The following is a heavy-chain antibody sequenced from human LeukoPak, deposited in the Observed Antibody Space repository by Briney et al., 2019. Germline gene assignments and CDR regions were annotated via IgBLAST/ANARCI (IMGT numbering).Heavy chain of an antibody. Sequence: PGGSLRLSCAASGFTFSSYAMSWVRQAPGKGLEWVSAISGSGGSTYYADSVQGRFTISRDNSKNTLFLQMNSLRAEDTAVYYCATHLQGYYGSGSYYGGYFDYWDQGTLVTVSS. CDR2: ISGSGGST. CDR3: ATHLQGYYGSGSYYGGYFDY. CDR1: GFTFSSYA. D-gene: IGHD3-10*01. V-gene: IGHV3-23*01. J-gene: IGHJ4*02.